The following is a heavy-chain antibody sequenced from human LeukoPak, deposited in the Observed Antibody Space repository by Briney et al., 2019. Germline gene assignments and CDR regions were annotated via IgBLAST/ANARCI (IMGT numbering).Heavy chain of an antibody. D-gene: IGHD3-22*01. J-gene: IGHJ6*02. CDR1: GGSISSSSYY. CDR3: ARDSLYYDSGGYSAYYYYYGMDV. CDR2: IYYSGST. V-gene: IGHV4-39*02. Sequence: PSETLSLTCTVSGGSISSSSYYWGWIRQPPGKGLEWIGSIYYSGSTYYNPSLKSRVTISVDTSKNQFSLKLSSVTAADTAVYYCARDSLYYDSGGYSAYYYYYGMDVWGQGTTVTVSS.